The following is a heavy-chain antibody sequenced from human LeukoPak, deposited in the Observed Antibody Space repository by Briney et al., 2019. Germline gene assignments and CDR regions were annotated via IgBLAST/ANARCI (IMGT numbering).Heavy chain of an antibody. D-gene: IGHD2-8*02. J-gene: IGHJ6*02. V-gene: IGHV4-59*01. CDR3: ARVIMNWCNRVNGMDV. Sequence: SETLSLTCTVSGGSISSYYWSWIRQPPGKGLEWIGNIYNSGSTNYNPSLKSRVIISGDTSKNQFSLELSSVTAADTAVYYCARVIMNWCNRVNGMDVWGQGTTATVSS. CDR1: GGSISSYY. CDR2: IYNSGST.